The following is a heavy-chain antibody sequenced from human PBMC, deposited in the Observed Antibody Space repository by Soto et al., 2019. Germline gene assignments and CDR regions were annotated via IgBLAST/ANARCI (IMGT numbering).Heavy chain of an antibody. D-gene: IGHD3-10*01. CDR1: GYDFIDHY. V-gene: IGHV1-46*01. CDR3: ARAPRGGVIIVITSAQIDY. J-gene: IGHJ4*02. Sequence: GASVKVSCKASGYDFIDHYIHWVRQAPGQGLEWMGIISPDGGSTRYSQQFQARITMTRDTSTSTVYMELSSLRSEDTAVYYCARAPRGGVIIVITSAQIDYWGQGTLVTVSS. CDR2: ISPDGGST.